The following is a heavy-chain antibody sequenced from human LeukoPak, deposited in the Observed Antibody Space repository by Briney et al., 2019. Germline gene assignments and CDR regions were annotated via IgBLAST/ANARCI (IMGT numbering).Heavy chain of an antibody. CDR3: ARRAGAYSHPYDY. J-gene: IGHJ4*02. CDR1: GFTFSSYW. Sequence: GGSLRLSCAASGFTFSSYWMSWVRQAPGKGLEWVSFIYSGTIHYSDSVKGRFTISRDNSKNTLYLQMNSLRAEDTAVYYCARRAGAYSHPYDYWGQGTLVTVSS. D-gene: IGHD4/OR15-4a*01. CDR2: IYSGTI. V-gene: IGHV3-53*01.